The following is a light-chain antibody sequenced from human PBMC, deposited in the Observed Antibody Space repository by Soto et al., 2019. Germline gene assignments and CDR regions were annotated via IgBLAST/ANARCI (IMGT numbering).Light chain of an antibody. CDR1: QSVSSSY. CDR2: GAS. Sequence: GSQSVSSSYLAWYQQKPGQAPRLLIYGASSRATGIPDRFSGSGSGKAFSLTIRILEPEDHAVYFIQQYGSSPLTFGGGTKVDIK. V-gene: IGKV3-20*01. CDR3: QQYGSSPLT. J-gene: IGKJ4*01.